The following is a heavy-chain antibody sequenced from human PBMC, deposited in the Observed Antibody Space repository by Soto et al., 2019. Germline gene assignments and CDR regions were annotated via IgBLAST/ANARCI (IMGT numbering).Heavy chain of an antibody. Sequence: GGSLRLSCAASGFTFSSYAMHWVRQAPGKGLEWVAVISYDGSNKYYADSVKGRFTISRDNSKNTLYLQMNSLRAEDTAVYYCARDLSAGVLRVYYYYGMDVWGQGTTVTVSS. V-gene: IGHV3-30-3*01. D-gene: IGHD6-13*01. CDR3: ARDLSAGVLRVYYYYGMDV. J-gene: IGHJ6*02. CDR2: ISYDGSNK. CDR1: GFTFSSYA.